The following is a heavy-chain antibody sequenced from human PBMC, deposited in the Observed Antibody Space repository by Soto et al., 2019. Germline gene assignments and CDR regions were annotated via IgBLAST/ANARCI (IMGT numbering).Heavy chain of an antibody. D-gene: IGHD2-15*01. V-gene: IGHV1-18*01. CDR2: ISAYNDDT. J-gene: IGHJ4*02. CDR3: AREYCSGGSWVY. CDR1: GYTLTDFG. Sequence: GASVKVSCKTSGYTLTDFGISWVRQAPGQGLEWMGWISAYNDDTKYTQKLQGRVTMTTETSTGTAYMELRSLRSDDTAVYYCAREYCSGGSWVYWGQGTLVTVSS.